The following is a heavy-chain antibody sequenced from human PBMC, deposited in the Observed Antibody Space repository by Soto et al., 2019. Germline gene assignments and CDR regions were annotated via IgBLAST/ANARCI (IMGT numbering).Heavy chain of an antibody. CDR3: TTGVALGYFSSTSCYDYYYMDV. V-gene: IGHV3-15*01. CDR2: IKSKTDGGTT. J-gene: IGHJ6*03. Sequence: GGSLRLSCAASGFTFSNAWMSWVRQAPGKGLEWVGRIKSKTDGGTTDYAAPVKGRFTISRDDSKNTLYLQMNSLKTEDTAVYYCTTGVALGYFSSTSCYDYYYMDVWCQGTTVTVSS. D-gene: IGHD2-2*01. CDR1: GFTFSNAW.